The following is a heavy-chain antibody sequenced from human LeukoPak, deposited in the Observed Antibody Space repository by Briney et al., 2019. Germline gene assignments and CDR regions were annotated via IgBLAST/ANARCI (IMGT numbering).Heavy chain of an antibody. D-gene: IGHD5-12*01. CDR2: INHSGGT. Sequence: PSETLSLTCAVYGGSFGGYYWSWIRQPPGKGLEWIGEINHSGGTNYNPSLKSRVTISVDTSKNQFSLKLSSVTAADTAVYYCASSDSGYEDLDYWGQGTLVTVSS. J-gene: IGHJ4*02. CDR1: GGSFGGYY. V-gene: IGHV4-34*01. CDR3: ASSDSGYEDLDY.